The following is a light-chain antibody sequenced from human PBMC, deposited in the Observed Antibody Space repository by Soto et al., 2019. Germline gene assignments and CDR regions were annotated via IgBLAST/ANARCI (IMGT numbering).Light chain of an antibody. CDR2: GAS. CDR3: LQYKKWPPWT. Sequence: EIVMTQSPATLSGSPGERVTLSCWASQSVSSSLAWYQQRRGQAPRLLIYGASSRATGIPARFSGSGSGTEFTLTISSLQSEDFAVYYCLQYKKWPPWTFGQGTKVEIK. J-gene: IGKJ1*01. V-gene: IGKV3-15*01. CDR1: QSVSSS.